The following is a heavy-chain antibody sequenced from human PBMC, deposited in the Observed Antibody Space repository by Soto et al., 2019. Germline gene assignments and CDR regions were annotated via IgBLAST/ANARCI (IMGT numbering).Heavy chain of an antibody. D-gene: IGHD3-9*01. Sequence: GGSLRLSCAASGFTFSSAWMSWVRQAPGKGLEWVGRIKSKTDGGTTDYAAPVKGRFTISRDDSKNTLYLQMNSLKTEDTAVYYCTTDKGQSIFAFDIWGQGTMVTVSS. V-gene: IGHV3-15*01. CDR3: TTDKGQSIFAFDI. CDR2: IKSKTDGGTT. CDR1: GFTFSSAW. J-gene: IGHJ3*02.